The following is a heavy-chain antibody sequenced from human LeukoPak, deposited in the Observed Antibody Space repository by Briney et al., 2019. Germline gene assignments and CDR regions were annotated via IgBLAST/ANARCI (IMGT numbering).Heavy chain of an antibody. CDR1: GFAFYDYA. J-gene: IGHJ4*02. D-gene: IGHD3-22*01. V-gene: IGHV3-23*01. CDR3: AIPDYYDSSGYYSGQDY. Sequence: GGSLRLSCAASGFAFYDYAMSWVRQPPGKGLEWVSGINDNGAKTFYADSVKGRLTISRDNSRSTLYLQMNSLRAEDTAVYYCAIPDYYDSSGYYSGQDYWGQGTLVTVSS. CDR2: INDNGAKT.